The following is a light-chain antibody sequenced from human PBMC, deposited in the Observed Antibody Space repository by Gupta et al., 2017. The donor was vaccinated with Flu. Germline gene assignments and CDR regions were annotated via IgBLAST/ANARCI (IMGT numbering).Light chain of an antibody. CDR3: QQTSRDPRT. Sequence: DIQMTQSSASLAASVGDRVTITCRASQTIRSYLNWYQQRPGKAPKLLIYAVSTLHGGVPSRFSGSGSGTDFTLTITSLQPEDFATYYCQQTSRDPRTFGQGTKVEIK. CDR2: AVS. CDR1: QTIRSY. J-gene: IGKJ1*01. V-gene: IGKV1-39*01.